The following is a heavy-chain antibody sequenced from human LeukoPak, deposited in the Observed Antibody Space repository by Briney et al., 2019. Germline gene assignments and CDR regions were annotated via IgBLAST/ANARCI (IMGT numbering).Heavy chain of an antibody. CDR3: ARGTLLWKGAFDI. CDR1: GGSISRSNW. CDR2: INHSGST. V-gene: IGHV4-4*02. J-gene: IGHJ3*02. Sequence: SETLSLTCAVSGGSISRSNWWSWVRQPPGKGLEWIGEINHSGSTNYNPSLKSRVTISVDTSKNQFSLKLSSVTAADTAVYYCARGTLLWKGAFDIWGQGTMVTASS. D-gene: IGHD3-10*01.